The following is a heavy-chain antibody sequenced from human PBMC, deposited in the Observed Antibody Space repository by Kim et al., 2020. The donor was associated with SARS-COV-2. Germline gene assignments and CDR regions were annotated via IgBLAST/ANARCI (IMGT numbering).Heavy chain of an antibody. D-gene: IGHD2-2*01. CDR3: ARLGYCSSTSCDYGMDV. J-gene: IGHJ6*02. Sequence: LKSRVTISIDTSKSQFSLKLSSVTAADTAVYYCARLGYCSSTSCDYGMDVWGQGTTVTVSS. V-gene: IGHV4-30-2*05.